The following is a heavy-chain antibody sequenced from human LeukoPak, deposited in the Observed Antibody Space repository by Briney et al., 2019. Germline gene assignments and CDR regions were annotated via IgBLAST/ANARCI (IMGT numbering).Heavy chain of an antibody. V-gene: IGHV3-23*01. CDR2: ITGSGDSA. CDR1: GFTFSSYA. J-gene: IGHJ4*02. CDR3: AKGREYYYDSSPSYFDY. Sequence: PGGSLRLSCAASGFTFSSYAMTWVRQAPGKGLEWVSAITGSGDSAYYSDSVKGRFTISRDQSKNTLYLQMNSLRAEDTAVYYCAKGREYYYDSSPSYFDYWGQGTLVTVSS. D-gene: IGHD3-22*01.